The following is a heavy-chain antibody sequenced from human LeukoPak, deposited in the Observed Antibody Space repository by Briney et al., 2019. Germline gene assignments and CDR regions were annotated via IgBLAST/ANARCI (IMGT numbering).Heavy chain of an antibody. Sequence: ASVKVSCKASGGTFSSYAISWVRQAPGQGLEWMGGIIPIFGTANYARKFQGRVTITADKSTSTAYMELSSLRSEDTAVYYSARGRGAGPFDHWGQGTLVTVSS. CDR2: IIPIFGTA. CDR1: GGTFSSYA. V-gene: IGHV1-69*06. J-gene: IGHJ4*02. D-gene: IGHD6-19*01. CDR3: ARGRGAGPFDH.